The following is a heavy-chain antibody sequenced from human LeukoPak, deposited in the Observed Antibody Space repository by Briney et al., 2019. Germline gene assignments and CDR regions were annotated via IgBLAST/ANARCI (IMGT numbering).Heavy chain of an antibody. Sequence: PSETLSLTCAVYGGSFSGYYWSWIRQPPGKGLEWIGEINHSGSTNYNPPLKSRVTISVDTSKNQFSLKLSSVTAADTAVYYCAREGLYYYYMDVWGKGTAVTVSS. CDR2: INHSGST. CDR1: GGSFSGYY. CDR3: AREGLYYYYMDV. V-gene: IGHV4-34*01. J-gene: IGHJ6*03.